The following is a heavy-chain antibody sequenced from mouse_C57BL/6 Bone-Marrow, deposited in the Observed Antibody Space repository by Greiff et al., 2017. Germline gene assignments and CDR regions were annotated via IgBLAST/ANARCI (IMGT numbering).Heavy chain of an antibody. Sequence: DVHLVESGPGLVKPSQSLSLTCSVTGYSITSGYYWNWIRQFPGNKLEWMGYISYDGSNNYNPSLKNRISITRDTSKNQFFLKLNSVTTEDTATYYCARRNDGFAYWGQGTLVTVSA. CDR2: ISYDGSN. V-gene: IGHV3-6*01. CDR1: GYSITSGYY. J-gene: IGHJ3*01. CDR3: ARRNDGFAY.